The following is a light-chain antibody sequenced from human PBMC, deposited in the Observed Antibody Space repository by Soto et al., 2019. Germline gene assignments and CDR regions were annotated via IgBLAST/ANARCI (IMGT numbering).Light chain of an antibody. V-gene: IGKV3-15*01. CDR1: QSLGGN. CDR3: HPYNKWPPWT. Sequence: EIVMTQSPATLAVSPGDTATLSCRASQSLGGNLAWYQQKPGQAPRLLIFRASSRAKGVPARFSASGSGTEFTLTTSRLQSEDFAVYYCHPYNKWPPWTFGPGTKVDIK. CDR2: RAS. J-gene: IGKJ1*01.